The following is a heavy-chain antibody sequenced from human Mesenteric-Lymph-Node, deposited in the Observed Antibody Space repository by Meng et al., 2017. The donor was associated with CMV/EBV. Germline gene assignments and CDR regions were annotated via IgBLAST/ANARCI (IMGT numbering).Heavy chain of an antibody. CDR3: ARDLVPAALVNWFDP. CDR2: ISYDGRNK. Sequence: GESLKISCAASGFTFSSHAMHWVRQAPGKGLEWVAVISYDGRNKFYAESVNGRFTISRDSSKNTLYLDMTSLRAEDTAVYHCARDLVPAALVNWFDPWGQGTLVTVSS. V-gene: IGHV3-30*04. D-gene: IGHD2-2*01. CDR1: GFTFSSHA. J-gene: IGHJ5*02.